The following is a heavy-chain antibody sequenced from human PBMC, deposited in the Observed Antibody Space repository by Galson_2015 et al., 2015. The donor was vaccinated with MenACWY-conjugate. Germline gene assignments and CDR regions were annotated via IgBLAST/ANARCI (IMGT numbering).Heavy chain of an antibody. CDR3: TRDGYSYGLGDAFDI. D-gene: IGHD5-18*01. Sequence: SLRLSCAASGFTFGDYAMSWFRQAPGKGLEWVGFIRSKAYGGTTEYAASVKGRFTISRDDSKSIAYLQMNSLKTEDTAVYYCTRDGYSYGLGDAFDIWGQGTMVTVSS. CDR1: GFTFGDYA. V-gene: IGHV3-49*03. J-gene: IGHJ3*02. CDR2: IRSKAYGGTT.